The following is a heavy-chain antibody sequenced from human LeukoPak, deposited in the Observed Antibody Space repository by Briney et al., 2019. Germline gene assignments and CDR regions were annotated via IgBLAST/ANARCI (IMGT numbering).Heavy chain of an antibody. Sequence: GGSLRLSCAASGFTLSSHWMGWIRQAPGKGLEWVANIRQDGGETYYVDSVKGRFTISRDNAKNSLYLQMNSLRVEETAMYYCARWRQSSTWYWLDPWAREPWSPSPQ. V-gene: IGHV3-7*01. CDR3: ARWRQSSTWYWLDP. CDR2: IRQDGGET. J-gene: IGHJ5*02. D-gene: IGHD6-13*01. CDR1: GFTLSSHW.